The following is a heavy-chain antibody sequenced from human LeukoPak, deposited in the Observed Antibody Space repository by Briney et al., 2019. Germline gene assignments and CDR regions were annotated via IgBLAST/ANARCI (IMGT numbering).Heavy chain of an antibody. CDR3: TRDTLWFGELYSRNWFDP. D-gene: IGHD3-10*01. J-gene: IGHJ5*02. CDR2: IRGKAYGGTT. Sequence: PGGSLRLSCTASGITFGDYAMSWFRQAPGKGLEWVGFIRGKAYGGTTEYAASVKGRFTISRDDSKSIAYLQMNSLKTEDTAVYYCTRDTLWFGELYSRNWFDPWGQGTLVTVSS. CDR1: GITFGDYA. V-gene: IGHV3-49*03.